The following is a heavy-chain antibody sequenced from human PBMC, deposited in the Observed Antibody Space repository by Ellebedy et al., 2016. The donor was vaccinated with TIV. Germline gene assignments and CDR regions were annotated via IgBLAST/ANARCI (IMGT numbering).Heavy chain of an antibody. J-gene: IGHJ4*02. D-gene: IGHD3-22*01. CDR3: AGLNYYDSSGYYSIGDDY. CDR2: IYYSGST. CDR1: GGSISSGDYY. V-gene: IGHV4-30-4*01. Sequence: MPSETLSLTCTVSGGSISSGDYYWSWIRQPPGKGLEWIGYIYYSGSTYYNPSLKSRVTISVDTSKNQFSLKLSSVTAADTAVYYCAGLNYYDSSGYYSIGDDYWGQGTLVTVSS.